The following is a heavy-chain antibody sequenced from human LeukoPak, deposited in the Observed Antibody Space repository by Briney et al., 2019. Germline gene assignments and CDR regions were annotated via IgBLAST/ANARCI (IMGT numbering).Heavy chain of an antibody. CDR1: GGSISSYY. V-gene: IGHV4-59*01. J-gene: IGHJ4*02. CDR3: ALGGYGWSYHFDY. Sequence: SGTLSLTCTVSGGSISSYYWSWIRPPPRKGLEWIGYIYYSGRSNHNPSLNRRVTISVDTSKNQVTLKLSAVNVADTAVYYCALGGYGWSYHFDYWGQGTLVTVSS. D-gene: IGHD1-26*01. CDR2: IYYSGRS.